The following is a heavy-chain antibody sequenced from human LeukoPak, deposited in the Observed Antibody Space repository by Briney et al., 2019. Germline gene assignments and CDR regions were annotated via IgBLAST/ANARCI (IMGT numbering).Heavy chain of an antibody. CDR3: ARERTIVLMVYATIDAFDI. CDR2: ISSSSSYI. Sequence: GGSLRLSCAASGFTFSNYGMHWVRQAPGKGLEWVSSISSSSSYIYYADSVKGRFTISRDNAKNSLYLQMNSLRAEDTAVYYCARERTIVLMVYATIDAFDIWGQGTMVTVSS. CDR1: GFTFSNYG. J-gene: IGHJ3*02. V-gene: IGHV3-21*01. D-gene: IGHD2-8*01.